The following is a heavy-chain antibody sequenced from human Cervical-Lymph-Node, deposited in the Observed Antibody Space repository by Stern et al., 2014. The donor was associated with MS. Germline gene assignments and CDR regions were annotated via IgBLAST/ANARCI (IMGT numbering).Heavy chain of an antibody. D-gene: IGHD4-17*01. J-gene: IGHJ3*02. V-gene: IGHV4-39*01. CDR3: ARSTVPDDAFDI. Sequence: QLQLQESGPGLVKPSETLSLTCTVSGGSISSSSYYWGWIRQPPGKGLEWIGSIYYSGSTYYHPSLKSRVTISVDTSKTQFPLKLSFVTAADTAVYYCARSTVPDDAFDIWGQGTMVTVSS. CDR1: GGSISSSSYY. CDR2: IYYSGST.